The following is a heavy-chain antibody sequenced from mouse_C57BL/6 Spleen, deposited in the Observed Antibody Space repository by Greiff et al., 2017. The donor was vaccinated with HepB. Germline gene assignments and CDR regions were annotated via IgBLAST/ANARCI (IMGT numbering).Heavy chain of an antibody. V-gene: IGHV1-85*01. CDR2: IYPRDGST. Sequence: QVQLQQSGPELVKPGASVKLSCKASGYSFTSYDINWVMQRPGQGLEWIGWIYPRDGSTKYNEKFKGKATLTVDTASSTAYMELHSLTSEDSAVYFCAKTLRTPWFAYWGQGTLVTVSA. CDR1: GYSFTSYD. CDR3: AKTLRTPWFAY. J-gene: IGHJ3*01. D-gene: IGHD1-1*01.